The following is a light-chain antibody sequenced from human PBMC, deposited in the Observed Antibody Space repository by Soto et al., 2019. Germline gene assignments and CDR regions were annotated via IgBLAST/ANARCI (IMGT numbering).Light chain of an antibody. CDR2: DAS. V-gene: IGKV3-11*01. CDR3: QQYKNWPWT. Sequence: EIVLTQSPATLSLSPGERATLSCRASQSVSSYLAWYQQKPGQAPRLLIYDASNRATGIPARFSGSGSGTDFTLTISSLQSEDCAVYYCQQYKNWPWTFGQGTKVDIK. J-gene: IGKJ1*01. CDR1: QSVSSY.